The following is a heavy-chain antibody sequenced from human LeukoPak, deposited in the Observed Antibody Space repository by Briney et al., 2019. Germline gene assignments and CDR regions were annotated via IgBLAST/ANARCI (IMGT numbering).Heavy chain of an antibody. CDR2: IYYSGST. CDR1: GGSISSSSYY. V-gene: IGHV4-39*01. D-gene: IGHD3-3*01. J-gene: IGHJ4*02. Sequence: SETLSLTCTVSGGSISSSSYYWGWIRQPPGKGLEWIGSIYYSGSTYYNPSLKSRVTISVDTSKNQFSLKLSSVTAADTAVYYCARHGNYDFWSGYYTTNPLFDYWGQGTLVTVSS. CDR3: ARHGNYDFWSGYYTTNPLFDY.